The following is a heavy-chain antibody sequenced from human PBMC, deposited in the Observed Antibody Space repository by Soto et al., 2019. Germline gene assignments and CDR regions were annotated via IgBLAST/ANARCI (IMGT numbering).Heavy chain of an antibody. J-gene: IGHJ3*02. Sequence: EVQLVESGGGLAQPGGSLRLSCAASGFTLSSHWMHWVRQAPGKGLVWVSRINRDGSTINYDDSLRGRYTISRDNAKNTLSLQMNSLRAEDTAVYYCARVADCTYSSNCNGRAAFDMWGQGTMGTVSS. CDR3: ARVADCTYSSNCNGRAAFDM. V-gene: IGHV3-74*02. D-gene: IGHD6-13*01. CDR1: GFTLSSHW. CDR2: INRDGSTI.